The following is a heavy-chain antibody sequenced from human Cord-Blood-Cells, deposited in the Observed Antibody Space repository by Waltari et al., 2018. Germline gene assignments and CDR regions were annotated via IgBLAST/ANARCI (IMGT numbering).Heavy chain of an antibody. J-gene: IGHJ4*02. V-gene: IGHV3-30*04. CDR2: ISYDGSNK. CDR3: ARDGDGYFDY. Sequence: QVQLVESGGGVVQPGRSLRLSWAASGFTFGRYATHWVRQAPGKGLEWVAVISYDGSNKYYADSVKGRFTISRDNSKNTLYLQMNSLRAEDTAVYYCARDGDGYFDYWGQGTLVTVSS. D-gene: IGHD7-27*01. CDR1: GFTFGRYA.